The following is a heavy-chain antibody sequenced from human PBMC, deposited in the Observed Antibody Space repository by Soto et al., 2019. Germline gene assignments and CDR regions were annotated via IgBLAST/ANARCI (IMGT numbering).Heavy chain of an antibody. CDR3: ARAGHSSSSEGANWFDP. J-gene: IGHJ5*02. V-gene: IGHV4-31*03. D-gene: IGHD6-6*01. CDR2: IYYSGST. CDR1: GGSISSGGYY. Sequence: SETLSLTCTVSGGSISSGGYYWSWIRQHPGKGLEWIGYIYYSGSTYYNPSLKSRVTISVDTSKNQFSLKLSSVTAADTAVYYCARAGHSSSSEGANWFDPWGRGTLVTVSS.